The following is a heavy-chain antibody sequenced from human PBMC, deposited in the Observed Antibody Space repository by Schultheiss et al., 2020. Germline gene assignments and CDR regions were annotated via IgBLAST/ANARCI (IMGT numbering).Heavy chain of an antibody. CDR2: INPNGGGT. J-gene: IGHJ6*02. CDR1: GYTFTGYS. V-gene: IGHV1-2*02. CDR3: ARGDMDDFTGPEVRYYYGMDV. Sequence: ASVKVSCKAFGYTFTGYSMFWVRQAPGQGLEWMGWINPNGGGTDYAQNFQGRVTMTRDTSISTAYMELSRLRSDDTAVYYCARGDMDDFTGPEVRYYYGMDVWGQGTTVNGYS. D-gene: IGHD3-3*01.